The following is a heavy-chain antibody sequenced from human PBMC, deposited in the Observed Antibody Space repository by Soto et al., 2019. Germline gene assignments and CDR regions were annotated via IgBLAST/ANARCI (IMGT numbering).Heavy chain of an antibody. Sequence: GESLKISCAASGFTFSSYAMSWVRQAPGKGLEWVSAISGSGGSTYYADSVKGRFTISRDNSKNTLYLQMNSLRAEDTAVYYCANQGVYSSSWYYWYFDLWGRGTLVTVSS. CDR1: GFTFSSYA. D-gene: IGHD6-13*01. V-gene: IGHV3-23*01. CDR2: ISGSGGST. J-gene: IGHJ2*01. CDR3: ANQGVYSSSWYYWYFDL.